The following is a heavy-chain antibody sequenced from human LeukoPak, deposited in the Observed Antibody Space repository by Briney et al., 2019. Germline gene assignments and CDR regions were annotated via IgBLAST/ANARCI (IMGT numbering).Heavy chain of an antibody. CDR2: ISSSSSTI. CDR1: GFTFSSYS. Sequence: GGSLRLSCAASGFTFSSYSMNWVRQAPGKGLEWVSYISSSSSTIYYADSVKGRFTISRDNAKNSLYLQMNSLRAEDTAVYCCARDILVATIYGGGFDHWGQGTLVTVSS. V-gene: IGHV3-48*01. J-gene: IGHJ4*02. D-gene: IGHD5-12*01. CDR3: ARDILVATIYGGGFDH.